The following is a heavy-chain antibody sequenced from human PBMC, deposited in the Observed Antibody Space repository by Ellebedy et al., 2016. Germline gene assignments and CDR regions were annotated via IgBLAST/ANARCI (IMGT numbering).Heavy chain of an antibody. CDR1: GFTFSDYA. CDR3: AKDGGLGRYCVSASCYTNAFDI. D-gene: IGHD2-2*01. V-gene: IGHV3-23*01. J-gene: IGHJ3*02. Sequence: GESLKISCAASGFTFSDYAMSWVRQAPGKGLEWVSTISTRDDLTWNADSVKGRFTISRDNSKNTLSLQMNSLRVEDTAIYYCAKDGGLGRYCVSASCYTNAFDIWGQGTMVTVSS. CDR2: ISTRDDLT.